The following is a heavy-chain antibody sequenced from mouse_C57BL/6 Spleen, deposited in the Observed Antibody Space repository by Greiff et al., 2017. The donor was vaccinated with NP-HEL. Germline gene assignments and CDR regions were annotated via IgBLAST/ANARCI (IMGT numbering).Heavy chain of an antibody. CDR3: ARNWDGNLYAMDY. CDR1: GFSLTSYG. J-gene: IGHJ4*01. Sequence: VKLVESGPGLVQPSQSLSITCTVSGFSLTSYGVHWVRQSPGKGLEWLGVIWSGGSTDYNAAFISRLSISKDNSKSQVFFKMNSLQADDTAIYYCARNWDGNLYAMDYWGQGTSVTVSS. D-gene: IGHD2-1*01. CDR2: IWSGGST. V-gene: IGHV2-2*01.